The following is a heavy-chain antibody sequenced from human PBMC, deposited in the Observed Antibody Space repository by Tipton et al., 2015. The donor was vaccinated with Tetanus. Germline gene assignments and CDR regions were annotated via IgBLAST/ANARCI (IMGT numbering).Heavy chain of an antibody. CDR3: ARLVKQWLVPEDY. CDR2: DSGHSGNT. V-gene: IGHV1-18*01. Sequence: QLVQSGPEVKKPGASVKVSCKASGYTLTNYGINWVRQAPGQGLEWMGWDSGHSGNTVSARKVQSRVTMTTDTSTNTAYLELRSLRSDDTAVYFCARLVKQWLVPEDYWGQGTLVTVSS. D-gene: IGHD5-12*01. J-gene: IGHJ4*02. CDR1: GYTLTNYG.